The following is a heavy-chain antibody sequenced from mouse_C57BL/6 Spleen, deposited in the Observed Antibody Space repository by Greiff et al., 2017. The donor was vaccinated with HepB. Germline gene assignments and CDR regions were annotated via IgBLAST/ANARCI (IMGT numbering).Heavy chain of an antibody. J-gene: IGHJ2*01. V-gene: IGHV1-82*01. CDR3: ATYGSRGD. CDR1: GYAFSSSW. D-gene: IGHD1-1*01. Sequence: LQESGPELVKPGASVKISCKASGYAFSSSWMNWVKQRPVKGLEWIGRIYPGDGDTNYNGKFKGKATLTADKSSSTAYMQLSSLTSEDSAVYFCATYGSRGDWGQGTTLTVSS. CDR2: IYPGDGDT.